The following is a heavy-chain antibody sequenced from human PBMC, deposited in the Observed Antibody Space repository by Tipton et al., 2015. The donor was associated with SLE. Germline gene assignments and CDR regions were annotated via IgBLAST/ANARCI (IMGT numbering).Heavy chain of an antibody. J-gene: IGHJ6*02. CDR3: ARDSLNWGSYYHGMDV. V-gene: IGHV4-59*01. D-gene: IGHD3-16*01. CDR2: IYHTGST. Sequence: TLSLTCTVSGGSISTYYWSWIRQPPKQGLEWIGWIYHTGSTDYNPSLKSRVTISVDTSKSQIFLKMSSVTAAETAVHYCARDSLNWGSYYHGMDVWGQGTTVTVSS. CDR1: GGSISTYY.